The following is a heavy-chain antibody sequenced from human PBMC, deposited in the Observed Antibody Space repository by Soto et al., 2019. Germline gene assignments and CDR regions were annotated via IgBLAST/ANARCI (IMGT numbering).Heavy chain of an antibody. CDR1: GDTLSHYG. V-gene: IGHV1-69*13. CDR3: AAGDSSDTGDH. Sequence: ASVEVSCEASGDTLSHYGVSWVRQVPGKGLEWMGGTTAILGTRDYAQKFQGRMTITSDESTTTSYMELNSLTSDDTAVYYCAAGDSSDTGDHWGQGTLVTVSS. CDR2: TTAILGTR. J-gene: IGHJ4*02. D-gene: IGHD5-18*01.